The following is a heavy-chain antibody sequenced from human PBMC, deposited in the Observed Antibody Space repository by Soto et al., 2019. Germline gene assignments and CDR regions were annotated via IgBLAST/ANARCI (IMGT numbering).Heavy chain of an antibody. CDR2: IYPGDSDT. CDR3: ARPFDTSGWYDH. V-gene: IGHV5-51*01. Sequence: GESLKISCKGSGYSFTSYWIAWVRQMPGKGLECMGIIYPGDSDTRYSPSFEGQVTISADKSINTAYLQWSSLKASDSAMYYCARPFDTSGWYDHWGQGTLVTVSS. CDR1: GYSFTSYW. J-gene: IGHJ5*02. D-gene: IGHD6-19*01.